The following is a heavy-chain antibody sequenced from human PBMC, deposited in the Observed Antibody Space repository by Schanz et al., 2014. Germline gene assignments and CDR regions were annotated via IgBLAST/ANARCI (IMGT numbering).Heavy chain of an antibody. CDR3: ARDATWRLDL. CDR2: VFPNGIT. J-gene: IGHJ2*01. CDR1: GGSIRSGTYY. V-gene: IGHV4-61*02. D-gene: IGHD5-12*01. Sequence: QVQLQESGPGLVKPSQTLSLTCTVSGGSIRSGTYYWSWIRQPAGKALEWVGRVFPNGITNYNPSLKSRVPISLDTSETHFSLTRPSLTAADTAVYYCARDATWRLDLWGRGTLVTGSS.